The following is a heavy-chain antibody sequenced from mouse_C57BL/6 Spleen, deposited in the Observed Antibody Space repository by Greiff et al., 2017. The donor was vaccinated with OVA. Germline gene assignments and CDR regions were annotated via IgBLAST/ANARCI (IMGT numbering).Heavy chain of an antibody. J-gene: IGHJ4*01. CDR3: ARDDFRYAMDY. Sequence: QVQLKQPGAELVKPGASVKMSCKASGYTFTSYWITWVKQRPGQGLEWIGDIYPGSGSTNYNEKFKSKATLTVDTSSSTAYMQLSSLTSEDSAVYYCARDDFRYAMDYWGQGTSVTVSS. V-gene: IGHV1-55*01. CDR2: IYPGSGST. CDR1: GYTFTSYW.